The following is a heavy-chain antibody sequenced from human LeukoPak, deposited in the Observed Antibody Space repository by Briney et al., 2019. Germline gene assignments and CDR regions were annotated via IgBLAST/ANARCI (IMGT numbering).Heavy chain of an antibody. J-gene: IGHJ5*02. D-gene: IGHD6-25*01. CDR3: ARGLEIAAAAPFDWFDP. CDR2: INPNGGDT. CDR1: GYTFTDYY. Sequence: ASVKVSCKSSGYTFTDYYMHWVRQAPGQGLEWMGWINPNGGDTNYGQKFQGRVTMTRDTSINTAYMELSRLTSDDTAVYYCARGLEIAAAAPFDWFDPWGQGTLVIVSS. V-gene: IGHV1-2*02.